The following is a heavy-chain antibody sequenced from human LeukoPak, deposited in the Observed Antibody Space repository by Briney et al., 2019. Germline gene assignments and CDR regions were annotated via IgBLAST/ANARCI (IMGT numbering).Heavy chain of an antibody. J-gene: IGHJ4*02. Sequence: GGSLRLSCAASGFTFSSYALNWVRQAPGKGLEWVSAISGSADSTYYADSVKGRFTISSDNSKNTLYLQMNSLRAEDTAVYYCATDSGRWGAGTLVTVSS. V-gene: IGHV3-23*01. CDR3: ATDSGR. CDR1: GFTFSSYA. CDR2: ISGSADST. D-gene: IGHD1-26*01.